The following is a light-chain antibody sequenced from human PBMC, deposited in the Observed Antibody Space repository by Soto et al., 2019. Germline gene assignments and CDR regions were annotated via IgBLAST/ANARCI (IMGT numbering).Light chain of an antibody. J-gene: IGKJ4*01. V-gene: IGKV1-17*01. Sequence: IQLTQSPSSLSASVGDRVTITCRASQGLRNDLGWYQQKPGKAPKRLIYAASSLQSGVPSTFSGSGSGTQFSLTISSPPLEDFETSYCLQHNSYPRTVGGGTKVDIK. CDR3: LQHNSYPRT. CDR2: AAS. CDR1: QGLRND.